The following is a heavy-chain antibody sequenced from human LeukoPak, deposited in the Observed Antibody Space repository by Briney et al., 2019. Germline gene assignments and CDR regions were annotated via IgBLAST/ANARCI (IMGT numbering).Heavy chain of an antibody. CDR3: TTAGYTYGYDY. Sequence: GGSLRLSCAASGFTFTNAWMSWVRQAPGKGLEWVGRIKSKTDGGTTDYAAPVKGRFTISRDDSKNTLYLQMNSLNTGDTAVYYCTTAGYTYGYDYWGQGTLVTVSS. J-gene: IGHJ4*02. V-gene: IGHV3-15*01. CDR1: GFTFTNAW. CDR2: IKSKTDGGTT. D-gene: IGHD5-18*01.